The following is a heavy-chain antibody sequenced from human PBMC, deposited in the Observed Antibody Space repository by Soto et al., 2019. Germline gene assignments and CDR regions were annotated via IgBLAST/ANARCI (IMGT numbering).Heavy chain of an antibody. V-gene: IGHV3-21*04. CDR1: GFTFSSYS. Sequence: GGSLRLSCAASGFTFSSYSMNWVRQAPGKGLEWVSSVSSSSSHIYYADSVKGRFTISRDNDKNTVFLEMNRLRADDTAVYYCAKVFSPEGGNYFEYWGQGTLVTVSS. CDR2: VSSSSSHI. CDR3: AKVFSPEGGNYFEY. J-gene: IGHJ4*02.